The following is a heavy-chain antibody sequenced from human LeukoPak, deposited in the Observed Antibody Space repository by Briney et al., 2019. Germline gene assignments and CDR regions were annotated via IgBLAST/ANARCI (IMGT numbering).Heavy chain of an antibody. D-gene: IGHD6-19*01. J-gene: IGHJ4*02. CDR2: ISSSSSYI. CDR3: ARQYSSGWYGGGYFDY. V-gene: IGHV3-21*01. Sequence: KAGGSLRLSCAASGFTFSSYSMNWVRQAPGKGLEWVSSISSSSSYIYYADSVKGRFTISRDNAKNSLYLQMNSLRAEDTAVYYCARQYSSGWYGGGYFDYWGQGTLVTVSS. CDR1: GFTFSSYS.